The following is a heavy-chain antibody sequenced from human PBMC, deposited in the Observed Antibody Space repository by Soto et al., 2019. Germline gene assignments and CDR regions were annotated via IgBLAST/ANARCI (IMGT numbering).Heavy chain of an antibody. CDR2: ISGSGGST. CDR3: AKSSMYSSSWYRAFDI. CDR1: GFTFSSYA. J-gene: IGHJ3*02. Sequence: GGSLRLSCAASGFTFSSYAMSWVRQAPGKGLEWVSAISGSGGSTYYADSVKGRFTISRDNSKNTLYLQMNSLRAEDTAVYYCAKSSMYSSSWYRAFDIWGQGTMVTVSS. D-gene: IGHD6-13*01. V-gene: IGHV3-23*01.